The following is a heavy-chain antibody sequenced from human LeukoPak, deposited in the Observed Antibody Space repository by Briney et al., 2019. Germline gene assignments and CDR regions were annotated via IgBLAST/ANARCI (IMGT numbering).Heavy chain of an antibody. J-gene: IGHJ6*02. D-gene: IGHD3-22*01. Sequence: SGTLSLTCAVSGGSISSSNWWSWVRQPPGKGLEWIGEIYHSGSTNYNPSLKSRVTISVDKSKNQFSLKLSSVTAADTAVYYCARLRNYYDSSGSTPSYYYYGMDVWGQGTTVTVSS. V-gene: IGHV4-4*02. CDR3: ARLRNYYDSSGSTPSYYYYGMDV. CDR1: GGSISSSNW. CDR2: IYHSGST.